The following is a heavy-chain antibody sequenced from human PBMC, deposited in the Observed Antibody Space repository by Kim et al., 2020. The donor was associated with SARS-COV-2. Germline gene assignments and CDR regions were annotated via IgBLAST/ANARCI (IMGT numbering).Heavy chain of an antibody. Sequence: ASLKVSCKASGYSFTKHSINWLRQAPGQGLEWMGWIDTNTGHPRYAQGFTRRFVFSLDTSVDTAFLQISSLMAADTAVYYCARDWHITTVSSAGGYSWFDPWGQGTAVTVAS. CDR1: GYSFTKHS. J-gene: IGHJ5*02. CDR3: ARDWHITTVSSAGGYSWFDP. V-gene: IGHV7-4-1*02. CDR2: IDTNTGHP. D-gene: IGHD1-26*01.